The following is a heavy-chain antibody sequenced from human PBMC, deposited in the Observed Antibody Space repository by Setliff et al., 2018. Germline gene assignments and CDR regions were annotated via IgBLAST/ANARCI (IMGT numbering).Heavy chain of an antibody. CDR3: AREQWLDPPGYYYMDV. D-gene: IGHD6-19*01. Sequence: SETLSLTCTVSGDSISSGDYYWSWIRQPPGKGLEWIAYIYHSGSAYYNPSLKSRVTMSIDTSKNQFSLKLNSVTAADMAVYYCAREQWLDPPGYYYMDVWAKGTTVTVSS. CDR2: IYHSGSA. CDR1: GDSISSGDYY. J-gene: IGHJ6*03. V-gene: IGHV4-30-4*08.